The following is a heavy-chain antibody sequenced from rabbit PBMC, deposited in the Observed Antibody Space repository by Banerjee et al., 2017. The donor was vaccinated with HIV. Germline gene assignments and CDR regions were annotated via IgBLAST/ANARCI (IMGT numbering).Heavy chain of an antibody. Sequence: QSLEESGGDLVKPGASLTLTCTASGFSFSNGYDMCWVRQAPGKGLEWIGCMYTGNRKTYYASWAKGRFTISKSSSTTVTLQMTSLTAADTATYFCARDLIGIIGWNFYLWGPGTLVTVS. V-gene: IGHV1S40*01. D-gene: IGHD1-1*01. CDR1: GFSFSNGYD. CDR2: MYTGNRKT. J-gene: IGHJ4*01. CDR3: ARDLIGIIGWNFYL.